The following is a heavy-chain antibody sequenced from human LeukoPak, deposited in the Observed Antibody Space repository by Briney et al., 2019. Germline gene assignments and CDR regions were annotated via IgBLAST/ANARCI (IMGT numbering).Heavy chain of an antibody. J-gene: IGHJ4*02. V-gene: IGHV3-21*01. Sequence: GGSLRLSCAASGFTFSSYSMNWVRQAPGKGLEWVSSISSSSSYIYYADSVKGRFTISRDNAKNSLYLQMNSLRAEDTAVYYCARPHLGYDNSSDYWGQGTLVTVSS. CDR3: ARPHLGYDNSSDY. D-gene: IGHD3-22*01. CDR1: GFTFSSYS. CDR2: ISSSSSYI.